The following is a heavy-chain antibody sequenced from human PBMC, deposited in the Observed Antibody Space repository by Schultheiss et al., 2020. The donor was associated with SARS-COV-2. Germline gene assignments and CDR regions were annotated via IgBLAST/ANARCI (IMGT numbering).Heavy chain of an antibody. V-gene: IGHV3-23*03. CDR3: AKDRDAAAGY. Sequence: GGSLRLSCAASGFTFSSYAMSWVRQAPGKGLEWVSVIYSGGSTYYADSVKGRFTISRHNSKNTLYLQMNSLRAEDTAVYYCAKDRDAAAGYWGQGTLVTVSS. J-gene: IGHJ4*02. CDR2: IYSGGST. CDR1: GFTFSSYA. D-gene: IGHD6-13*01.